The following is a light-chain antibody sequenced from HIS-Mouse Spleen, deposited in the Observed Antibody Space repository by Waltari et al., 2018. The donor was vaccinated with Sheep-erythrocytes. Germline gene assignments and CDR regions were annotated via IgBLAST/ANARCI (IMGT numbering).Light chain of an antibody. CDR2: DPS. V-gene: IGKV3-11*01. CDR1: QSVSSY. J-gene: IGKJ2*01. CDR3: QQRSNWYT. Sequence: EILLTQSPATLSLSPGERATATCRASQSVSSYLDWYQQNPGQAPRLLIDDPSHRGTGIPARFSGSGSGTDFTLTISSLEPEDIAVYYCQQRSNWYTFGQGTKLEIK.